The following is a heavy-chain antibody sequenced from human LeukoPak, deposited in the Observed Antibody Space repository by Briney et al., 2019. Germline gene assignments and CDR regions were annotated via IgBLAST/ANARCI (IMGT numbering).Heavy chain of an antibody. CDR3: ARVLRLGYCSSTSCYNRDAWFDP. CDR2: IYYSGST. CDR1: GGSISSGGYY. V-gene: IGHV4-31*03. J-gene: IGHJ5*02. Sequence: PSQTLSLTCTVSGGSISSGGYYWSWIRQHPGKGLEWIGYIYYSGSTYYNPSLKSRVTISVDTSKNQLSLKLSSVTAADTAVYYCARVLRLGYCSSTSCYNRDAWFDPWGQGTLVTVSS. D-gene: IGHD2-2*02.